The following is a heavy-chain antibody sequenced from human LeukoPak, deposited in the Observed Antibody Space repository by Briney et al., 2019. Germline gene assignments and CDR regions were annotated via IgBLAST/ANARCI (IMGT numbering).Heavy chain of an antibody. CDR3: ARRGVVDRGSKSHYYSQMDV. D-gene: IGHD2-15*01. V-gene: IGHV4-39*01. CDR2: DYHNGST. CDR1: GDSFSRTNYF. J-gene: IGHJ6*03. Sequence: PSETLSLTCTVSGDSFSRTNYFWGWIRQSPMKGPEWIGSDYHNGSTYFIPSLRSRATISLDTSKNQFSLKVRSVTAADTAVYFCARRGVVDRGSKSHYYSQMDVWRKETTVTVSS.